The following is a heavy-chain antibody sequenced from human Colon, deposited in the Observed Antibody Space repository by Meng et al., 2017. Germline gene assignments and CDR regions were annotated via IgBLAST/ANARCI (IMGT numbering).Heavy chain of an antibody. D-gene: IGHD6-19*01. J-gene: IGHJ4*02. CDR2: MFHSGTT. Sequence: VQLLEPGPGLVRPSETLSRTCNVSGGSVISGSHYWSWIRQPPGKGLEWIGYMFHSGTTKYNPSLKSRVSMSVDTTKNQFYLKLTSVTVADTAVFYCARLIAGWPFYFDYWGQGILVTVSS. V-gene: IGHV4-61*01. CDR3: ARLIAGWPFYFDY. CDR1: GGSVISGSHY.